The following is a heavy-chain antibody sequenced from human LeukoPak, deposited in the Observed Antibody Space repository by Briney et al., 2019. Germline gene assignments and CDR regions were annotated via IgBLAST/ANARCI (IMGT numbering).Heavy chain of an antibody. CDR2: IYYSGST. D-gene: IGHD3-10*01. J-gene: IGHJ5*02. CDR3: ARKSITMVRGVPEPDRFDP. Sequence: SETLSLTCTVSGGSITISSYYWSWIRQPPGKGLEWIGYIYYSGSTNYNPSLKSRVTISIDTSKNQFSLKLSSMTTANSAVYYCARKSITMVRGVPEPDRFDPWGQGTLVTVSS. CDR1: GGSITISSYY. V-gene: IGHV4-61*05.